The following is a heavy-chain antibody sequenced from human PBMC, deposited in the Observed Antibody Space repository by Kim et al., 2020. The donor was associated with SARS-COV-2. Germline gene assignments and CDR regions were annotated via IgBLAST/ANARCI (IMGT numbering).Heavy chain of an antibody. CDR3: AKAEGSGYSSGWAYYYYGMDV. D-gene: IGHD6-19*01. V-gene: IGHV3-30*18. J-gene: IGHJ6*01. CDR1: GFTFSSYG. CDR2: ISYDGSNK. Sequence: GGSLRLSCAASGFTFSSYGMHWVRQAPGKGLEWVAVISYDGSNKYYADSVKGRFTISRDNSKNTLYLQMNSLRAEDTAVYYCAKAEGSGYSSGWAYYYYGMDVWGPGATGTVSP.